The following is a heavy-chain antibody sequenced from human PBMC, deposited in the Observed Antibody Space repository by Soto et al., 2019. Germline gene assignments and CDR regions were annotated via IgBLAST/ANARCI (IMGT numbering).Heavy chain of an antibody. CDR2: IYHSGST. CDR3: ARGIQLWLLDY. J-gene: IGHJ4*02. D-gene: IGHD5-18*01. CDR1: GGSISSGGYS. Sequence: SETLSLTCAVSGGSISSGGYSWSWIRQPPGKGLEWIGYIYHSGSTYYNPSLKSRVTISVDRSKNQFSLKLSSVTAADTAVYYCARGIQLWLLDYWGQGTLVTVSS. V-gene: IGHV4-30-2*01.